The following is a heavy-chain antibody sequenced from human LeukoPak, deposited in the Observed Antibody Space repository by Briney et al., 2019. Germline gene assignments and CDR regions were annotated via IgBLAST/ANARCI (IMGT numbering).Heavy chain of an antibody. CDR1: GFTFSSYS. CDR2: IKQEGSEK. J-gene: IGHJ4*02. Sequence: GGSLRLSCAASGFTFSSYSMNWVRQAPGKGLGWVANIKQEGSEKYYVDSVKGRFTISRDNAKNSLYLQMNSLRVEDTAVYYCARDHARDGYNFWGQGTLVTVSS. V-gene: IGHV3-7*01. D-gene: IGHD5-24*01. CDR3: ARDHARDGYNF.